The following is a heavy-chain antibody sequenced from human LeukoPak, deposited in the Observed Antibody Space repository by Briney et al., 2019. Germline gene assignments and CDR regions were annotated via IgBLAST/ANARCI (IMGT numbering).Heavy chain of an antibody. V-gene: IGHV4-4*07. D-gene: IGHD2-15*01. J-gene: IGHJ5*02. CDR1: GGSISSYY. CDR2: IYTSGST. Sequence: SETLSLTCTVSGGSISSYYWSWIRQPAGKGLEWIGRIYTSGSTNYNPSLKSRVTMSVDTSKNQFSLKLSSVTAADTAVYYCARVTADCSDGSCYLTGFDPWGQGTLVTVSS. CDR3: ARVTADCSDGSCYLTGFDP.